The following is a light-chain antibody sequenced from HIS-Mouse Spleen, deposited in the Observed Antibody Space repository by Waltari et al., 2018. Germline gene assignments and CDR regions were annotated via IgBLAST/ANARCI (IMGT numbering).Light chain of an antibody. CDR2: SAS. CDR3: QKYNSAPRLT. V-gene: IGKV1-27*01. J-gene: IGKJ4*01. Sequence: DLQLTQTPSSLPASVGATVTITCRASQGISNYLAWYQQKPGKVPKLLIYSASTLQPGVPSRFSGSGSGTDFTLTISSLQPEDVATYYCQKYNSAPRLTFGGGTKVEIK. CDR1: QGISNY.